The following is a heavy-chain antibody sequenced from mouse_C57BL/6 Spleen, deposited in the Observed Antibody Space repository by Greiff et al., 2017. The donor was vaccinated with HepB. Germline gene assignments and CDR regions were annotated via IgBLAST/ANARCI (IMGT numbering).Heavy chain of an antibody. J-gene: IGHJ2*01. CDR3: ARSYKYYFDY. Sequence: VQLQQSGAELVMPGASVKLSCKASGYTFTSYWMHWVKQRPGQGLEWIGEIDPSDSYTNYNQKFKGKSTLTVDKSSSTAYMQLSSLTSEDSAVYYCARSYKYYFDYWGQGTTLAVSS. D-gene: IGHD2-10*01. CDR2: IDPSDSYT. V-gene: IGHV1-69*01. CDR1: GYTFTSYW.